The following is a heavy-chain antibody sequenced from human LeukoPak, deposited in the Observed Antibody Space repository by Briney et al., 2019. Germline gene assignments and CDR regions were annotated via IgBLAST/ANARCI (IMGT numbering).Heavy chain of an antibody. CDR1: GFTFSSYG. CDR2: IKYDGDEK. V-gene: IGHV3-7*01. CDR3: VRESYSRGDFN. D-gene: IGHD2-21*01. Sequence: GGSLRLSCAASGFTFSSYGMHWVRQAPGKGLEWVATIKYDGDEKYYVDSVRGRFTISRDNAKNSLYLQMNSLTAEDTAVYYCVRESYSRGDFNWGQGTLVSVSS. J-gene: IGHJ4*02.